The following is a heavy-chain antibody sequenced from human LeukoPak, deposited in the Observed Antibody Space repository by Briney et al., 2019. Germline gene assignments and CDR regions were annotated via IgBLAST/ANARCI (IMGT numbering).Heavy chain of an antibody. J-gene: IGHJ4*02. D-gene: IGHD3-10*01. Sequence: GGSLRLSCAASGFTFSSYEMNWVRQAPGKGLEWVGRTRNKANSYTTEYAASVKGRFTISRDDSKNSLYLQMNSLKTEDTAVYYCARGGLYGSGYYFDYWGQGTLVTVSS. V-gene: IGHV3-72*01. CDR3: ARGGLYGSGYYFDY. CDR1: GFTFSSYE. CDR2: TRNKANSYTT.